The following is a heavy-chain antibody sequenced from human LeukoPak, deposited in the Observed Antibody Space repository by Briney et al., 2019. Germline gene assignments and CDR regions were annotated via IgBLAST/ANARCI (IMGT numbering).Heavy chain of an antibody. J-gene: IGHJ4*02. CDR2: IYYSGST. V-gene: IGHV4-59*01. CDR1: GGSISSYY. CDR3: ARYYCPSGTCFHFDY. Sequence: SETLSLTCTVSGGSISSYYWSWIRQPPGKGLEWIGYIYYSGSTNYNPSLKSRVTISVDTSKNQFSLKLSSVTAADTAVYFCARYYCPSGTCFHFDYWGQGTLVTVSS. D-gene: IGHD2-8*01.